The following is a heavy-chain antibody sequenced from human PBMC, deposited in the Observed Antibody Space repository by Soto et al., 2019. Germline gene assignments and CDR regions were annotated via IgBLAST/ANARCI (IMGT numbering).Heavy chain of an antibody. V-gene: IGHV4-31*03. CDR3: AIEEGVGWSAP. J-gene: IGHJ5*02. CDR2: IYYSGST. CDR1: EVYTRNGGGY. Sequence: IISLSSTVAEVYTRNGGGYLSGNRQHPGKGLEWIGYIYYSGSTYYNPSLKSRVTISVDTSKNQFSLKLSSVTAADSAVYYCAIEEGVGWSAPWVQGTLVPVSS.